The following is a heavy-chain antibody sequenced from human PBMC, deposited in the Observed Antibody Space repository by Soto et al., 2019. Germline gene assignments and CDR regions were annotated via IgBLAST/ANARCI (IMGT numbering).Heavy chain of an antibody. V-gene: IGHV3-30-3*01. Sequence: QVQLVESGGGVVQPGKSLRLSCAASGFTFSTYAINWVRQAPGKGLEWVGAIAYDGSKEYFVDSLKGRFTISRDNSNNTLSLEMNSLRPEETAVYYCARGTRYGSGIGGDAFDIWGRGTLVTVSS. D-gene: IGHD3-10*01. CDR2: IAYDGSKE. CDR3: ARGTRYGSGIGGDAFDI. CDR1: GFTFSTYA. J-gene: IGHJ2*01.